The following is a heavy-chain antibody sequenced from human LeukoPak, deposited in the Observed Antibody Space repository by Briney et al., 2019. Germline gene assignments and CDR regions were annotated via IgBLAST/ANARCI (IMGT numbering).Heavy chain of an antibody. V-gene: IGHV4-59*01. CDR1: GGSISSYY. CDR2: VYYTGST. Sequence: PSETLSLTCTVSGGSISSYYWSWIRQPPGKGLEWIGYVYYTGSTNYNPSLKSRVTISVDTSKNRFSLKLTSMTAADTAVYYCARGAVAGYSNAPLDYWGPGTLVTVSS. CDR3: ARGAVAGYSNAPLDY. J-gene: IGHJ4*02. D-gene: IGHD6-13*01.